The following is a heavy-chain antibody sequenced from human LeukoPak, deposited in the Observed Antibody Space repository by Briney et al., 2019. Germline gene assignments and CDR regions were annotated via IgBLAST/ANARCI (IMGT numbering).Heavy chain of an antibody. Sequence: PSETLSLTCAVYGGSFSGYYWSWIRQPPGKGLEWIGEINHSGSTNYNPSLKSRVTISVDTSKNQFSLKLSSVTAADTAVYYCARHRSTYYYDSSGYYNYYYYYYMDVWGKGTTVTISS. CDR2: INHSGST. CDR3: ARHRSTYYYDSSGYYNYYYYYYMDV. V-gene: IGHV4-34*01. J-gene: IGHJ6*03. D-gene: IGHD3-22*01. CDR1: GGSFSGYY.